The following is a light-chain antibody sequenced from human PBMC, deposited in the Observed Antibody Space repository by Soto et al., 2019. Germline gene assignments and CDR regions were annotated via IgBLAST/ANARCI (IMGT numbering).Light chain of an antibody. CDR1: SRDVGAYNY. CDR2: ESS. Sequence: QSALTQPASVSGSPGQTITISCTGTSRDVGAYNYVSWYHQHPGKAPKLMIFESSDRPSGVPNRFSGSKSGNTASLTISGLHAEDAAYYYCSSDTSLSTHVFGGGTKLTVL. CDR3: SSDTSLSTHV. J-gene: IGLJ2*01. V-gene: IGLV2-14*01.